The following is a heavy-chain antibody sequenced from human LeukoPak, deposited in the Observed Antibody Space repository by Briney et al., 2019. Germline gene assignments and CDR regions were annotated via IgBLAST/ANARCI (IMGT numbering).Heavy chain of an antibody. CDR1: GFTFSDYY. V-gene: IGHV3-11*01. J-gene: IGHJ4*02. D-gene: IGHD5-12*01. CDR3: ASVLKWLRRWGYYFDY. CDR2: ISSSGSTI. Sequence: KPGGSLRLSCAASGFTFSDYYMSWDRQGPGQGLEWDSYISSSGSTIYYADSVKGRFTISRDNAKNSLYLQMNSLRAEDTAVYYCASVLKWLRRWGYYFDYWGQGTLVTVSS.